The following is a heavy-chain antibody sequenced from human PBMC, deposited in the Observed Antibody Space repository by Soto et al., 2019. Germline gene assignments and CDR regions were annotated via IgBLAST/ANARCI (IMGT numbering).Heavy chain of an antibody. D-gene: IGHD1-26*01. CDR1: GYTFNSYA. CDR2: INAGNGNT. V-gene: IGHV1-3*05. Sequence: QVQLVQSGAEEKKPGASVKVSCKASGYTFNSYAMHWVRQAPGQRLEWMGWINAGNGNTKYSQKFQGRVTITRDTSASAAYMELSSLRSEVTSVYYCARDPSSYGMDVWGQGTTVTV. J-gene: IGHJ6*02. CDR3: ARDPSSYGMDV.